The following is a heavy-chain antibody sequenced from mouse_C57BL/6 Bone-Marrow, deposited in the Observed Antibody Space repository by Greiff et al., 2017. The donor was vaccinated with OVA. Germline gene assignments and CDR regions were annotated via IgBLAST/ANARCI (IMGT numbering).Heavy chain of an antibody. J-gene: IGHJ2*01. Sequence: QVQLKQSGPELVKPGASVKISCKASGYAFSSSWMNWVKQRPGKGLEWIGRIYPGDGDTNYNGKFKGKATLTADKSSSTAYMQLSSLTSEDSAVYFCALLRYGDFDYWGQGTTLTVSS. CDR3: ALLRYGDFDY. CDR1: GYAFSSSW. CDR2: IYPGDGDT. V-gene: IGHV1-82*01. D-gene: IGHD1-1*01.